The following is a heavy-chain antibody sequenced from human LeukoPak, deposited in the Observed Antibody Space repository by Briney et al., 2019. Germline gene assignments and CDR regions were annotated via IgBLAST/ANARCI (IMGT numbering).Heavy chain of an antibody. D-gene: IGHD3-10*01. CDR1: GYSISSGYY. V-gene: IGHV4-38-2*02. CDR3: ARDHGYYYGSGSYYPQPFDY. J-gene: IGHJ4*02. CDR2: IYHNGST. Sequence: SETLSLTCAVSGYSISSGYYWGWIRQPPGKGLEWIGSIYHNGSTYYNPSLKSRVTISVDTSKNQFSLKLSSVTAADTTVYYCARDHGYYYGSGSYYPQPFDYWGQGTLVTVSS.